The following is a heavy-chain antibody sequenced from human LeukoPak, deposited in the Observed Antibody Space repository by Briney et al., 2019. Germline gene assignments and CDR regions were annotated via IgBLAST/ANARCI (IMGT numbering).Heavy chain of an antibody. J-gene: IGHJ5*02. CDR2: IYTSGST. CDR1: GGSISSSSYY. V-gene: IGHV4-61*02. CDR3: VRVQGPITMVRGVMIKKGWFDP. D-gene: IGHD3-10*01. Sequence: SETLSLTCTVSGGSISSSSYYWGWIRQPAGKGLEWIGRIYTSGSTNYNPSLKSRVTMSVDTSKNQFSLKLSSVTAADTAVYYCVRVQGPITMVRGVMIKKGWFDPWGQGTLVTVSS.